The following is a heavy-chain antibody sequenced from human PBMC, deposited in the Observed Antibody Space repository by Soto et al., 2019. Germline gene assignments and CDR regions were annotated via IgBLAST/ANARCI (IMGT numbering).Heavy chain of an antibody. J-gene: IGHJ6*02. CDR2: INPSGGST. Sequence: ASVKVSCKASGYTFTSYYMHWVRQAPGQGLEWMGIINPSGGSTSHAQKFQGRVTMTMDTSTSTVYMELSSLRSEDTAVYYCARDEGRPGIQLWLKPSSTYYYYGMDVWGQGTTVTVSS. D-gene: IGHD5-18*01. CDR1: GYTFTSYY. CDR3: ARDEGRPGIQLWLKPSSTYYYYGMDV. V-gene: IGHV1-46*01.